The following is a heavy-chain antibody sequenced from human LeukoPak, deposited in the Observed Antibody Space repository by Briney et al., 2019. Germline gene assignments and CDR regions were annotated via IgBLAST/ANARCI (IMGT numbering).Heavy chain of an antibody. CDR2: IKPDGSEK. CDR1: GFTFSTYW. Sequence: TGGSVRLSCAASGFTFSTYWMNWVRQAPGKGLEWVASIKPDGSEKYYVDSVKGRFTMSRDNAKNLMYVQMNSLRAEDAAIYYCARAWQKAFDIWGQGTMVTVSS. V-gene: IGHV3-7*04. CDR3: ARAWQKAFDI. J-gene: IGHJ3*02.